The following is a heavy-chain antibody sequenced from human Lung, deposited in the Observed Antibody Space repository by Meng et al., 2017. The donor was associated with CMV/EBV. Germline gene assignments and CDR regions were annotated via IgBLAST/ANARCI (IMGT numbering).Heavy chain of an antibody. CDR3: ARHSTEDTISDA. V-gene: IGHV3-21*06. D-gene: IGHD2-15*01. CDR2: ISTSSAFI. J-gene: IGHJ5*02. CDR1: GDSISSFY. Sequence: ETLSLXCSVTGDSISSFYWTCVRQAPGKGLEWVSSISTSSAFIYYADSVKGRFTISRDDAKNSPYLQMSSLRVEDTAIYYCARHSTEDTISDAWGQGTRVTVSS.